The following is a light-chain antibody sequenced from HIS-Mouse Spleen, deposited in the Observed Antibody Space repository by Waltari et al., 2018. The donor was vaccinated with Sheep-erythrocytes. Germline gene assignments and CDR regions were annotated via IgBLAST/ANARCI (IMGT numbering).Light chain of an antibody. CDR3: LQHNSYPHT. V-gene: IGKV1-17*01. CDR1: QGIRNE. J-gene: IGKJ2*01. Sequence: DLQMTQSPSSLSGSVGDLVTITCRASQGIRNELGWYQQKPGKAPKRLIYAASSLQSGVPSRFSGSGSGTEFTLTISSLQPEDFATYYCLQHNSYPHTFGQGTKLEIK. CDR2: AAS.